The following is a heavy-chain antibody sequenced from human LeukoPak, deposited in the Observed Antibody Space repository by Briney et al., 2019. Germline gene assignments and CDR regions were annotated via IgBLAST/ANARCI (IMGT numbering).Heavy chain of an antibody. Sequence: GGSLRLSCAVSGFTFSNYDMNWVRQAPGKGPEWVTTISASGLHIYYADSAKGRFTVSRDNSKNTLSLQMNSLRAEDTAVYYCAKDPGVVPAHYFDYWGQGTLVTVSS. D-gene: IGHD2-2*01. V-gene: IGHV3-23*01. CDR1: GFTFSNYD. J-gene: IGHJ4*02. CDR3: AKDPGVVPAHYFDY. CDR2: ISASGLHI.